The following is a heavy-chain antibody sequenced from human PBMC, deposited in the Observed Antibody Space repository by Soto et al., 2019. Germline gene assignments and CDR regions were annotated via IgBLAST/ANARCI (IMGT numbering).Heavy chain of an antibody. D-gene: IGHD5-18*01. CDR1: GGSVSSGSYY. J-gene: IGHJ6*02. CDR2: IYYSGST. V-gene: IGHV4-61*01. CDR3: ARPLYSYGPMDV. Sequence: QVQLQESGPGLVKPSETLSLTCTVSGGSVSSGSYYWSWIRQPPGKGLEWIGYIYYSGSTNYNPSLKSRGTILVDTSKNQVSLKLSSGTAADTAVYYCARPLYSYGPMDVWGQGTTVTVSS.